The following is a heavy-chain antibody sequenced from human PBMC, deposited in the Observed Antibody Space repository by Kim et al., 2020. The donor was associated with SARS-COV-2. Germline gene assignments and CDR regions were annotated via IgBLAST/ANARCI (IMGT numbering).Heavy chain of an antibody. CDR1: GGSISSYY. CDR2: IYTSGST. D-gene: IGHD6-19*01. J-gene: IGHJ6*02. V-gene: IGHV4-4*07. CDR3: ARDPAVAGTHYYYYYGMDV. Sequence: SETLSLTCTVSGGSISSYYWSWIRQPAGKGLEWIGRIYTSGSTNYNPSLKSRVTMSVDTSKNQFSLKLSSVTAADTAVYYCARDPAVAGTHYYYYYGMDVWGQGTTVTVSS.